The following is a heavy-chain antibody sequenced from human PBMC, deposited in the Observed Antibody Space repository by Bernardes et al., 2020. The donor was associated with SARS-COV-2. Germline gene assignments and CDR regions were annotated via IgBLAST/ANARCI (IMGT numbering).Heavy chain of an antibody. CDR1: GGSFSGYY. V-gene: IGHV4-34*01. D-gene: IGHD5-12*01. Sequence: SETLSLTCAVYGGSFSGYYWSWIRQPPGKGLEWIGEINHSGSTNYNPSLKSRVTISVDTSKNQFSLKLSSVTAADTAVYYFARGHQRRMYSGYGPIYYFYGMDVWGQGTTVTVSS. CDR2: INHSGST. J-gene: IGHJ6*02. CDR3: ARGHQRRMYSGYGPIYYFYGMDV.